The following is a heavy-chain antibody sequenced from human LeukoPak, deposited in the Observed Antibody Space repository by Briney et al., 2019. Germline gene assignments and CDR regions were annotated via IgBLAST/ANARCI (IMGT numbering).Heavy chain of an antibody. V-gene: IGHV3-30-3*01. J-gene: IGHJ4*02. D-gene: IGHD5-18*01. CDR1: GFTFSSYA. CDR2: ISYDGSNK. CDR3: ARDFNTAFDY. Sequence: GALRLSCAASGFTFSSYAMHWVRQAPGKGLEWVAVISYDGSNKYYADSVKGRFTISRDNSKNTLYLQMNSLRAEDTAVYYCARDFNTAFDYWGQGTLVTVSS.